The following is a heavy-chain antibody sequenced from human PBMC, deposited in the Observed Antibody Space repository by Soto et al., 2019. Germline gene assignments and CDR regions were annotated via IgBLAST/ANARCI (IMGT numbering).Heavy chain of an antibody. V-gene: IGHV4-4*02. J-gene: IGHJ4*02. Sequence: PSDTLSLTCAVSCGSISSSNWWSWVRQPPGKGLEWIGAIYHIGSTNYNPSLKSRVTISVEKAKNQFSLKLTAVTATDTSVSYCARDEGTALDYRGRGTLVTVSS. CDR1: CGSISSSNW. CDR2: IYHIGST. D-gene: IGHD5-18*01. CDR3: ARDEGTALDY.